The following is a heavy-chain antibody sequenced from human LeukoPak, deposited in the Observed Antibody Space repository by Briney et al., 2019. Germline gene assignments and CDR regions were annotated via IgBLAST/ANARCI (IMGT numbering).Heavy chain of an antibody. D-gene: IGHD6-13*01. CDR2: FDPEDGET. Sequence: ASVKVSCKVSGYTLTELSMHWVRQAPGKGLEWMGGFDPEDGETIYAQKFQGRVTMTEDTSTDTANMELSSLRSEDTAVHYCATGLDSSSWSRFDPWGQGTLVTVSS. J-gene: IGHJ5*02. CDR3: ATGLDSSSWSRFDP. V-gene: IGHV1-24*01. CDR1: GYTLTELS.